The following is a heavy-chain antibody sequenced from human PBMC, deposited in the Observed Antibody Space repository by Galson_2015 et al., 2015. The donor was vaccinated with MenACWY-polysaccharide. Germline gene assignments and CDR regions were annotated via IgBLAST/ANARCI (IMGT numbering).Heavy chain of an antibody. CDR1: GFTSSSYA. V-gene: IGHV3-23*01. D-gene: IGHD2/OR15-2a*01. CDR3: AKNSTRSYTFDYYGMDA. Sequence: LRLSCAASGFTSSSYAMTWVRQAPGKGLEWVSSITDGAYSTYYADSVKGRFTISRDNSKNTLYLQMNSLRAEDTAVYYCAKNSTRSYTFDYYGMDAWGQGTTVTVSS. CDR2: ITDGAYST. J-gene: IGHJ6*02.